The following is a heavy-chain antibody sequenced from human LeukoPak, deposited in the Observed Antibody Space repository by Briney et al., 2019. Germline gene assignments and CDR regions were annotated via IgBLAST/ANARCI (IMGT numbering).Heavy chain of an antibody. Sequence: SETLSLTCAVYGGSFSGYYWSWIRQPPGMGLDWIGEINHSGSTNYNPSLKSRVTISVDTSKNQFSLKLSSVTAADTAVYYCARGRIAAPRFYYYYMDVWGKGTTVTVSS. CDR2: INHSGST. D-gene: IGHD6-6*01. CDR3: ARGRIAAPRFYYYYMDV. V-gene: IGHV4-34*01. CDR1: GGSFSGYY. J-gene: IGHJ6*03.